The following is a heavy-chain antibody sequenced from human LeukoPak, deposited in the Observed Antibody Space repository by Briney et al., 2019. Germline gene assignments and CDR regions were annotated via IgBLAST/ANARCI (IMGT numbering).Heavy chain of an antibody. D-gene: IGHD3-3*01. V-gene: IGHV3-66*01. CDR1: GFTVSSNH. J-gene: IGHJ4*02. Sequence: GGSLRLSCAASGFTVSSNHMSWVRQAPGKGLEWVSVIYSGGSTYYADSVKGRFTISRDTSKNTLYLQINSLRAEDTAVYYCAIMDYDFWSGYYNYWGQGTLVTVS. CDR2: IYSGGST. CDR3: AIMDYDFWSGYYNY.